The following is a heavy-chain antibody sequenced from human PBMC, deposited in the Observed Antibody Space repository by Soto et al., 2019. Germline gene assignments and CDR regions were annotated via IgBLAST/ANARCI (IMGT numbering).Heavy chain of an antibody. V-gene: IGHV1-46*03. CDR1: GYTFTSYY. CDR2: INPSGGYT. J-gene: IGHJ4*02. D-gene: IGHD2-21*02. CDR3: ARGGGIVLVTHRYEH. Sequence: AASVKVSCKASGYTFTSYYMNWVRQAPGQGLEWLGIINPSGGYTTYAQRFLGRVTMTSDTSTSTVHMELGSLTSEDTAVYYCARGGGIVLVTHRYEHCGQGSLFTDPS.